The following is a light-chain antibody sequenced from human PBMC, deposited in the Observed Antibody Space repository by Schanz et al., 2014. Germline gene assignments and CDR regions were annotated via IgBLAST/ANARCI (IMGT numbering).Light chain of an antibody. CDR1: ASNIGAGYD. CDR3: QSYDSSLSEWV. CDR2: DNT. J-gene: IGLJ3*02. V-gene: IGLV1-40*01. Sequence: QSVLTQPPSVSGAPGQGVTISCTGSASNIGAGYDVHWYQQVPGTAPKPLIFDNTNRPSGVPDRFSGSKSGTSASLAITGLQAEDEADYYCQSYDSSLSEWVFGGGTKLIVL.